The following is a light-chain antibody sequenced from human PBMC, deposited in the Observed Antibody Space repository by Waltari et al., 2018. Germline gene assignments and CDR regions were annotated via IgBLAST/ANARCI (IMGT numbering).Light chain of an antibody. CDR1: QSVSSN. J-gene: IGKJ1*01. CDR2: GAS. CDR3: QQYNNWPPKT. V-gene: IGKV3-15*01. Sequence: EIVMTQSPATLSVSPGERATLSCRASQSVSSNLAWYQQKPGQAPRLLIYGASPRANGIPARFSCSGSWTEFPFTLSSLPSEDFAVYFCQQYNNWPPKTFGQGTKVEIK.